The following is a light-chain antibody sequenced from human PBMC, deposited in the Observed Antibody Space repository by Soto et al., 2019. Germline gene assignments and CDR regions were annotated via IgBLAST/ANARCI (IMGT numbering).Light chain of an antibody. V-gene: IGLV1-44*01. CDR2: TNG. CDR1: SSNIGSNT. CDR3: AAWDDRLNGWV. J-gene: IGLJ3*02. Sequence: QPVLTQPPSASGTPGQRVTISCSGSSSNIGSNTVNWYQHLPGTAPKVLIYTNGQRPSGVPDRLSGSKSGTSASLAISGLQAEDEAEYFCAAWDDRLNGWVFGGGTQLTVL.